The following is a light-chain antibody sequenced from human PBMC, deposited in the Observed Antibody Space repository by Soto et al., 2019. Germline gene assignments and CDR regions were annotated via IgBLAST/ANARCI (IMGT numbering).Light chain of an antibody. Sequence: DFQMTQSPSSLSASVGDRVTITCRASQGINNYLAWYQQKPGKAPKLLIYGASALQPGVPSRFIGSGSGTDFTLTISSLQPEDAASYYCQKYAGAPKTFGQGTKLEIK. CDR3: QKYAGAPKT. V-gene: IGKV1-27*01. CDR1: QGINNY. CDR2: GAS. J-gene: IGKJ2*01.